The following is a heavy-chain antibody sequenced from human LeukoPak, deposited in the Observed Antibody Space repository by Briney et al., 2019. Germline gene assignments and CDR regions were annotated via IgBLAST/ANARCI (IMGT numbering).Heavy chain of an antibody. CDR2: ISGSGGNT. CDR1: GFTFFNYA. Sequence: GSLRLSCAASGFTFFNYAMSWVRQSPGKGLEWVSIISGSGGNTNYADSVKGRFTISRDNSKNTLYLQMNSLRAEDTAVYYCANRGEGATNFDYWGQGTLVTVSS. J-gene: IGHJ4*02. V-gene: IGHV3-23*01. CDR3: ANRGEGATNFDY. D-gene: IGHD1-26*01.